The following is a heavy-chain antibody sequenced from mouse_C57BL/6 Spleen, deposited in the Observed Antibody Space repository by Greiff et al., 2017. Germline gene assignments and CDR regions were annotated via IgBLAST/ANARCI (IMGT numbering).Heavy chain of an antibody. D-gene: IGHD2-4*01. Sequence: EVQLQQSGPELVKPGASVKISCTASGYSFTDYNMHWVKPSPGQSLEWIGVINPNYGTTSYNQTFKGKATLTVDNSSSTAYMQLNSLTSEDSAVYYGARGYDYEREDFDYGGQGTTVTVSA. CDR3: ARGYDYEREDFDY. J-gene: IGHJ2*01. V-gene: IGHV1-39*01. CDR2: INPNYGTT. CDR1: GYSFTDYN.